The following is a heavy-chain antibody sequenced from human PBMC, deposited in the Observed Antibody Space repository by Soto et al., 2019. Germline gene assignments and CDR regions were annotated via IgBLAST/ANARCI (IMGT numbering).Heavy chain of an antibody. CDR3: APSRKRIPEDAQVGDVDD. Sequence: QLTLKESGPTQVKPTQTLTLTCRFSGFSLNTDGEGVGWVRQPPGAALEWLALIYWDDDERYSPSLKTRLTNAKGPPKNQVVLIKTNMDPVDTATCYCAPSRKRIPEDAQVGDVDDGGQGTMVTLSS. V-gene: IGHV2-5*02. CDR1: GFSLNTDGEG. D-gene: IGHD3-16*01. J-gene: IGHJ4*02. CDR2: IYWDDDE.